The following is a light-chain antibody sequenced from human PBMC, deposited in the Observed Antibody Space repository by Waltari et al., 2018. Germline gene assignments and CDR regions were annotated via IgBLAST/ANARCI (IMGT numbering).Light chain of an antibody. V-gene: IGLV2-14*01. CDR2: DVS. Sequence: QSALTQPASVSGSPGQSITISCTGPSSDVGGYNYVSWYQQHPGKAPKLMIYDVSKRPSGVSNRFSGSKSGNTASLTISGLQAEDEADYYCSSYTSSSTPWVFGGGTKLTVL. J-gene: IGLJ3*02. CDR3: SSYTSSSTPWV. CDR1: SSDVGGYNY.